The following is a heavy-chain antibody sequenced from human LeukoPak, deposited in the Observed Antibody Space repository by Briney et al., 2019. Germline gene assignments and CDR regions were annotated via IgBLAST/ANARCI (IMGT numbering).Heavy chain of an antibody. J-gene: IGHJ4*02. D-gene: IGHD2-15*01. CDR1: GGSVSSTTYY. CDR2: IYYTGNT. V-gene: IGHV4-61*01. CDR3: VRHSRVVAFDY. Sequence: SETLSLTCTVSGGSVSSTTYYWSWIRQPPGKGLEWIGYIYYTGNTNYNPSLKSRVTISEDTSKNQVSLELSSVTAADTAVYYCVRHSRVVAFDYWGQGNLVTVSS.